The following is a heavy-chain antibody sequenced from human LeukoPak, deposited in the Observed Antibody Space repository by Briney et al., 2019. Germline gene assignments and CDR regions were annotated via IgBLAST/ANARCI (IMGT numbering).Heavy chain of an antibody. CDR1: GGSISSDNYY. CDR3: ARVQRRYDSSGYYYDHYYYYYMDV. J-gene: IGHJ6*03. Sequence: SEALSLPCTVSGGSISSDNYYWSWIRQPAGKGLEWIGRIYSSGSTKYNPSLKSRVTMSVDTSKNQFSLKLSSVTAADTAVYYCARVQRRYDSSGYYYDHYYYYYMDVWGKGATVTVSS. D-gene: IGHD3-22*01. CDR2: IYSSGST. V-gene: IGHV4-61*02.